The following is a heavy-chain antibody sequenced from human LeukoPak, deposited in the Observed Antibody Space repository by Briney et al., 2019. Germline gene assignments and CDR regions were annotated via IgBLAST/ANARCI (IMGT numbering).Heavy chain of an antibody. CDR1: GYTFTGYY. CDR3: ARDGHRRYHYDSSGREDAFDI. J-gene: IGHJ3*02. V-gene: IGHV1-2*02. Sequence: ASVKVSCKASGYTFTGYYMHWVRQAPGQGLEWMGWINPNTGGTNYAQQFQGRVTVTRDTSISTAYMELRSLRSDDTAVYYCARDGHRRYHYDSSGREDAFDIWGQGTMVTVSS. CDR2: INPNTGGT. D-gene: IGHD3-22*01.